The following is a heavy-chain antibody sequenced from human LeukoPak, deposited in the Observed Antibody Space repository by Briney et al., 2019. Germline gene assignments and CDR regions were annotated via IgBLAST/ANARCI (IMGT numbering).Heavy chain of an antibody. D-gene: IGHD3-22*01. Sequence: SETLSLTCTVSGGXXXSXXXXWXXXXXXXXXXXXXXXYYSGSTNYNPSLKSRVTISVDTSKNQFSLKLSSVTAADTAVYYCARGGDSSGYYYPVFDYWGQGTLVTVSS. V-gene: IGHV4-59*01. CDR1: GGXXXSXX. CDR3: ARGGDSSGYYYPVFDY. J-gene: IGHJ4*02. CDR2: XYYSGST.